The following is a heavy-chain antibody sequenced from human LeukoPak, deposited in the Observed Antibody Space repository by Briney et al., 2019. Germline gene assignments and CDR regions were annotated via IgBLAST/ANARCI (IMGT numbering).Heavy chain of an antibody. CDR2: IIPIFGTA. CDR1: GGTFSSYA. V-gene: IGHV1-69*05. Sequence: SVKVSCKASGGTFSSYAISWVRQAPGQGLEWMGGIIPIFGTANYAQKFQGRVTITTDESTSTAYMELSSLRSEDTAVNYCARGGGGYGSYYYYYMDVWGKGTTVTVSS. J-gene: IGHJ6*03. D-gene: IGHD5-12*01. CDR3: ARGGGGYGSYYYYYMDV.